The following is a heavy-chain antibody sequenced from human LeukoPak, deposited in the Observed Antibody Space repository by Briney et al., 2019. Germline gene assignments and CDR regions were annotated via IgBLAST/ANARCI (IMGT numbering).Heavy chain of an antibody. CDR2: INSDGSTT. CDR1: GFTFSNYC. CDR3: ARASSGSFDY. J-gene: IGHJ4*02. V-gene: IGHV3-74*01. D-gene: IGHD1-26*01. Sequence: GGSLRLSCAASGFTFSNYCMHWVRQTPGKGLVWVSRINSDGSTTSYADSVKGRFTISRDNAKNTLYLQMNSLRAEDTAVYYCARASSGSFDYWGQGTLVTVSS.